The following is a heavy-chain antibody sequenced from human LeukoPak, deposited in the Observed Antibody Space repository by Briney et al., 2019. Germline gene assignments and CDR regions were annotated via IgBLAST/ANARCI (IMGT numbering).Heavy chain of an antibody. D-gene: IGHD2-15*01. Sequence: GGSLRLSCAASGFTFSSYWMHWVRQAPGKGLVWVSRISNDGTTTCYADSVKGRFTISRDNAKNTLYLQMNSLRAEDTAVYYCAREGRDYWYFDLWGRGTLVTVSS. J-gene: IGHJ2*01. V-gene: IGHV3-74*01. CDR3: AREGRDYWYFDL. CDR1: GFTFSSYW. CDR2: ISNDGTTT.